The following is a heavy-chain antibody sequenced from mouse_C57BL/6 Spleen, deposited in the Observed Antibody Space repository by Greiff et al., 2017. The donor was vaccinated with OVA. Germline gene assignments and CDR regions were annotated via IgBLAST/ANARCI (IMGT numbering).Heavy chain of an antibody. J-gene: IGHJ4*01. CDR1: GYAFSSSW. V-gene: IGHV1-82*01. D-gene: IGHD2-12*01. CDR2: IYPGDGDT. Sequence: QVQLKQSGPELVKPGASVKISCKASGYAFSSSWMNWVKQRPGKGLEWIGRIYPGDGDTNYNGKFKGKATLTADKSSSTAYMQLSSLTSEDSAVYFCARDYTGYYYAMDYWGEGTSVTDSS. CDR3: ARDYTGYYYAMDY.